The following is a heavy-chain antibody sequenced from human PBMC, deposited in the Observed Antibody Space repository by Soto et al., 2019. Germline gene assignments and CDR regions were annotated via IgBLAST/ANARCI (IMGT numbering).Heavy chain of an antibody. D-gene: IGHD6-13*01. CDR2: INPNSGGT. Sequence: ASVKVSCKASGYTFTGYHMHWVRQAPGQGLEWMGWINPNSGGTNYAQKFQGWVTMTRDTSISTAYMELSRLRSDDTAVYYCARSPIIASGPWGWFDPWGQGTLVTVSS. J-gene: IGHJ5*02. CDR3: ARSPIIASGPWGWFDP. V-gene: IGHV1-2*04. CDR1: GYTFTGYH.